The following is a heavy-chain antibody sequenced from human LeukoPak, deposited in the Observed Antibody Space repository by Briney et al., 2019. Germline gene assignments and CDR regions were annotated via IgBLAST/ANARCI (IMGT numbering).Heavy chain of an antibody. CDR2: INACNGNT. CDR1: GYTFTSYA. D-gene: IGHD4-17*01. J-gene: IGHJ6*03. V-gene: IGHV1-3*03. CDR3: ARGVPFYGARYYYYYTDV. Sequence: GASVKVSCKASGYTFTSYAMHWVRQAPGQRLEWMGWINACNGNTKYSQEFQGRVTITRDTSASTAYMELSSLRSEDMAVYYCARGVPFYGARYYYYYTDVWGKGTTVTVSS.